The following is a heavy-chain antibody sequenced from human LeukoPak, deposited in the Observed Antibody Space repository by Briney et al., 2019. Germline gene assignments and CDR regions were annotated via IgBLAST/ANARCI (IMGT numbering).Heavy chain of an antibody. J-gene: IGHJ4*02. CDR2: ISSSSSYI. V-gene: IGHV3-21*01. Sequence: GGSLRLSCAASGFTFSSYSMNWVRQAPGKGLEWVSSISSSSSYIYYADSVKGRFTISRDNAKNSLYLQMNSLRAEDTAVYYYARAYYGSGSYYQQRFDYWGQGTLVTVSS. CDR3: ARAYYGSGSYYQQRFDY. D-gene: IGHD3-10*01. CDR1: GFTFSSYS.